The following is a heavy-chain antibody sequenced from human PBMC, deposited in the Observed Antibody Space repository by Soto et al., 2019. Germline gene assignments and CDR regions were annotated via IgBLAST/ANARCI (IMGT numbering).Heavy chain of an antibody. CDR3: ARDEVADLTFDY. V-gene: IGHV3-30-3*01. Sequence: SLRLSCAASGFTFSSYAMHWVRQAPGKGLEWVAVISYDGSNKYYADSVKGRFTISRDNSKNTLYLQMNSLRAEDTAVYYCARDEVADLTFDYWGQGTLVTVSS. J-gene: IGHJ4*02. CDR1: GFTFSSYA. D-gene: IGHD3-9*01. CDR2: ISYDGSNK.